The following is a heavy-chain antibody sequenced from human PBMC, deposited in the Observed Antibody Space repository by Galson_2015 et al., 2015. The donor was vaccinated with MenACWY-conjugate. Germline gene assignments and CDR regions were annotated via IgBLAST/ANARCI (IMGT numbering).Heavy chain of an antibody. CDR1: GFTFSSYA. CDR3: ARVYSGSPDYGMDV. Sequence: SLRLSCAASGFTFSSYAMNWVRQAPGKGLEWVSAISGSGDSTYYADSVKGRFTISRDNSKNTLYLLMISLGGEDTAVYYCARVYSGSPDYGMDVWGQGTTVTVSS. V-gene: IGHV3-23*01. D-gene: IGHD1-26*01. CDR2: ISGSGDST. J-gene: IGHJ6*02.